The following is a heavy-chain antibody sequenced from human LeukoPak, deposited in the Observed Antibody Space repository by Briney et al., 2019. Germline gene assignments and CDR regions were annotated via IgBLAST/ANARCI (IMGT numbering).Heavy chain of an antibody. D-gene: IGHD1-26*01. CDR1: GFTFGSYW. Sequence: PGGSLRLSCAASGFTFGSYWMHWVRQAPGKGLVWVSHINPDGSATRYADSVKGRFTISRDNAKNTLYLQMNSLRAEDTAVYYCARDQVGATPIDYWGQGTLVTVSS. CDR2: INPDGSAT. V-gene: IGHV3-74*01. J-gene: IGHJ4*02. CDR3: ARDQVGATPIDY.